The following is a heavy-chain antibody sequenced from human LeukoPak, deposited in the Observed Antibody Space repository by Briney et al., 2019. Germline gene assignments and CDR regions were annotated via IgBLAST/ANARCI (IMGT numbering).Heavy chain of an antibody. Sequence: SETLSLTCAVYGGSFSDYFWGWIRQPPGKGLEWIGEINHSGRTYYNPSLKSRVTISVDTSKNQFSLKLSSVTAADTAVYYCARLGSPQGYGGNKAFDIWGHGTMVTVSS. CDR1: GGSFSDYF. V-gene: IGHV4-34*01. D-gene: IGHD4-23*01. CDR2: INHSGRT. CDR3: ARLGSPQGYGGNKAFDI. J-gene: IGHJ3*02.